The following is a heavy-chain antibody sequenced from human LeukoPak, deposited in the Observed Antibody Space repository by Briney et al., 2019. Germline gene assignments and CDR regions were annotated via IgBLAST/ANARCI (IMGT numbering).Heavy chain of an antibody. CDR2: IIPILGIA. J-gene: IGHJ5*02. V-gene: IGHV1-69*04. D-gene: IGHD4-17*01. CDR1: GGTFNSYA. Sequence: SSVKVSCKASGGTFNSYAISWVRQAPGQGLEWMGRIIPILGIANHAQKFQGRVTITADKSTSTAYMELSSLRSEDTAVYYCARGDYGVFNWFDPWGQGTLVTASS. CDR3: ARGDYGVFNWFDP.